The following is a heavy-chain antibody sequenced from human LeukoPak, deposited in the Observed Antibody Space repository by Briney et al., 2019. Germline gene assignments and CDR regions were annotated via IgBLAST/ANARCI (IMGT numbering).Heavy chain of an antibody. CDR2: INPNSGGT. CDR1: GYTFTSYA. V-gene: IGHV1-2*02. D-gene: IGHD3-22*01. Sequence: ASVKVSCKASGYTFTSYALNWVRQAPGQGLEWMGWINPNSGGTNYAQKFQGRVTMTRDTSISTAYMELSRLRSDDTAVYYCARRGYYYDSSGYWGDDYWGQGTLVTVSS. CDR3: ARRGYYYDSSGYWGDDY. J-gene: IGHJ4*02.